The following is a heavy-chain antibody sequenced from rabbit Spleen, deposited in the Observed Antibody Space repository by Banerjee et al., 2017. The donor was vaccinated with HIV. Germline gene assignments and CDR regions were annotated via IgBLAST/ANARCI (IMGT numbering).Heavy chain of an antibody. V-gene: IGHV1S45*01. D-gene: IGHD1-1*01. CDR1: GFPFSSSYW. J-gene: IGHJ4*01. CDR2: IFTGSTANT. Sequence: LEESGGGLVQPEGSLTLTCKASGFPFSSSYWICWVRQAPGKGLEWIACIFTGSTANTYYASWVNGRFTISKTSSTTVTLQMTSLTAADTATYFCARDLTDAIGWNFNLWGPGTLVTVS. CDR3: ARDLTDAIGWNFNL.